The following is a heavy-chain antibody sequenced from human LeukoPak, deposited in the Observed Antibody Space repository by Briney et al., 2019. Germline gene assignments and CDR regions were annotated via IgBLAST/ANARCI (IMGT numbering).Heavy chain of an antibody. V-gene: IGHV3-7*01. CDR1: GFTSSSYW. CDR2: IKQDGSEK. J-gene: IGHJ4*02. D-gene: IGHD3-22*01. Sequence: GGSLRLSCAASGFTSSSYWMSWVCQAPGKGLEWVANIKQDGSEKYYVDSVKGRFTISRDNAKNSLYLQMNSLRAEDTAVYYCASDRDYYDSSGYLFDYWSQGTLVTVSS. CDR3: ASDRDYYDSSGYLFDY.